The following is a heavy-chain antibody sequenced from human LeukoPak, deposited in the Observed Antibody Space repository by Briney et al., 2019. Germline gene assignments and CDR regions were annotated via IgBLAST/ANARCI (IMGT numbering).Heavy chain of an antibody. Sequence: KTSETLSLTCTVSGASISSGIYYWTWIRQPAGKGLEWIGRIFTSGNTNYNPSLRGRVAISFDTSKNQFSLNLSSVTAADTAVYYCARDRPHISGSPHFDYWGQGTLVTVSS. V-gene: IGHV4-61*02. CDR3: ARDRPHISGSPHFDY. CDR1: GASISSGIYY. J-gene: IGHJ4*02. D-gene: IGHD6-19*01. CDR2: IFTSGNT.